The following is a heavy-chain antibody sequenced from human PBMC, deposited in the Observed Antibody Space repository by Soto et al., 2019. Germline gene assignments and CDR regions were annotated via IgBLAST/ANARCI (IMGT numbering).Heavy chain of an antibody. CDR3: ALRSMAVVPEY. Sequence: QVQLQESGPGLVKPSETLSLTCAVSGDSISSYYCMWIRQPPGKGLESIGYLYYGRSANYNPSLKSRVTLSVDTSTNQCSLTLSSKTAAYTAVYYCALRSMAVVPEYWGQGTLVTVSS. V-gene: IGHV4-59*01. D-gene: IGHD3-22*01. CDR1: GDSISSYY. J-gene: IGHJ4*02. CDR2: LYYGRSA.